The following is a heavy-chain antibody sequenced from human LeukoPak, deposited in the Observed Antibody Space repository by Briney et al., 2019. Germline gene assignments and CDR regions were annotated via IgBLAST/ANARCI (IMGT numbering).Heavy chain of an antibody. CDR1: GGSISSGSYY. Sequence: MSSETLSLTCTVSGGSISSGSYYWSWIRQPAGKGLEWIGRIYTSGSTNYNPSHKSRVTISIDTSKNQFSLKLSSVTAADTAVYYCARDRAIFGVVSYLCYMDVWGKGTTVTVSS. CDR3: ARDRAIFGVVSYLCYMDV. V-gene: IGHV4-61*02. D-gene: IGHD3-3*01. CDR2: IYTSGST. J-gene: IGHJ6*03.